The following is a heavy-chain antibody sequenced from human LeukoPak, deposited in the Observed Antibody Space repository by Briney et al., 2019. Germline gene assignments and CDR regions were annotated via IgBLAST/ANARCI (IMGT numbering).Heavy chain of an antibody. D-gene: IGHD3-10*01. CDR3: ARGTGGSGRLDY. J-gene: IGHJ4*02. CDR2: IYAGDSDT. V-gene: IGHV5-51*01. CDR1: GYRVRSDW. Sequence: PGESLKISCKGSGYRVRSDWIVWVRQMPGKGLEWMGIIYAGDSDTRYNPSFQGQVTISADKSIGTAYLQWSSLKASDTAIYYCARGTGGSGRLDYWGQGTLVTVSS.